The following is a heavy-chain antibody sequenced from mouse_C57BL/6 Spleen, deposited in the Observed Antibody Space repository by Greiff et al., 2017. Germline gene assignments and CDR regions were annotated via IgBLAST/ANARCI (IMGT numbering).Heavy chain of an antibody. CDR3: ARGGYWNFDV. V-gene: IGHV1-82*01. CDR1: GYAFSSSW. Sequence: VQLQESGPELVKPGASVKISCKASGYAFSSSWLNWVKQRPGKGLEWIGRIYPGDGDTNYNGKFKGKATLTADKSSSTAYMRLSSLTSEDSAVYFCARGGYWNFDVWGTGTTLTVSS. CDR2: IYPGDGDT. J-gene: IGHJ1*03.